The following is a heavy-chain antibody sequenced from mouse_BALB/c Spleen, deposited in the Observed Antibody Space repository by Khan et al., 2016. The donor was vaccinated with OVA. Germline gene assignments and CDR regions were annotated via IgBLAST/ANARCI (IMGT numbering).Heavy chain of an antibody. CDR2: ILPGSGSN. J-gene: IGHJ3*01. V-gene: IGHV1-9*01. CDR1: GYTFSSYW. D-gene: IGHD1-1*01. CDR3: ARGNYYGSSSWFGY. Sequence: VQLQESGAELMKPGASGKISCKATGYTFSSYWIEWVKQRPGHGLEWIGEILPGSGSNNYNEKFKGKATFTADKSSNTAYMQLSSLTSEDAAIYYCARGNYYGSSSWFGYWGQGTLVTVS.